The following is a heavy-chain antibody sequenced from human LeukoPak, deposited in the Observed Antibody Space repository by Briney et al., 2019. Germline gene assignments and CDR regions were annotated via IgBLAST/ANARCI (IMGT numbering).Heavy chain of an antibody. J-gene: IGHJ4*02. Sequence: GASVKVSCKASGGTFSSYAISWVRQAPGQGLEWMGRIIPILGIANYAQKFQGRVTITADKSTSTAYMELSSLRSEDTAVYYCARDQAPTMFGYWGQGTLVTVSS. V-gene: IGHV1-69*04. CDR2: IIPILGIA. CDR1: GGTFSSYA. D-gene: IGHD3-10*01. CDR3: ARDQAPTMFGY.